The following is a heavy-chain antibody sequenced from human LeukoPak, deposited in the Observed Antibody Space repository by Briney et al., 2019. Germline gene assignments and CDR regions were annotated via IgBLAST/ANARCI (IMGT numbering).Heavy chain of an antibody. J-gene: IGHJ5*02. V-gene: IGHV4-59*01. Sequence: PSETLSLTCAVSGGAINNYFWSWIRQPPGKGLEWIGYISYSGSTNYNPSLKSRVTISVDTSKNQFSLKLNSVTTADTAVYYCARDNYGGVTKFDPWGQGTLVTVSS. CDR1: GGAINNYF. CDR3: ARDNYGGVTKFDP. D-gene: IGHD3-16*01. CDR2: ISYSGST.